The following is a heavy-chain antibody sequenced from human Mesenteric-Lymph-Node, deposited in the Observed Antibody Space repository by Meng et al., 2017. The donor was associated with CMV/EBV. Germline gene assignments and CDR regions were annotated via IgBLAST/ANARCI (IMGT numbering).Heavy chain of an antibody. J-gene: IGHJ4*02. CDR2: INPNTGGT. Sequence: ASVKVSCKASGYTFIDYYIFWVRQAPGQGLEWMGWINPNTGGTSYSQKFQGRVTVTRDTSISTAYMEVTRLRSDDTAVYYCARDWGAYTDYFFDYWGQGTLVTVSS. V-gene: IGHV1-2*02. CDR3: ARDWGAYTDYFFDY. CDR1: GYTFIDYY. D-gene: IGHD3-16*01.